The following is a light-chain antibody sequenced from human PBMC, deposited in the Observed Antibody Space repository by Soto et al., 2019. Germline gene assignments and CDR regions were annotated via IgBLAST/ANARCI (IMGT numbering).Light chain of an antibody. CDR3: SSHAGSKRV. V-gene: IGLV2-8*01. Sequence: QSALTQPPSASGSPGQSVTISCTGTSSDVGGYNYVSWYQQHPGKAPKLMIYEVNKRPSGVPDRFSGSKSGNTASLTVSELQAEDEGDYYCSSHAGSKRVFGTGTKLTVL. J-gene: IGLJ1*01. CDR1: SSDVGGYNY. CDR2: EVN.